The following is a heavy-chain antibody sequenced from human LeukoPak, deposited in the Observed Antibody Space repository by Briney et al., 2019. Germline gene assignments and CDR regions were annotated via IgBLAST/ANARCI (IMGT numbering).Heavy chain of an antibody. D-gene: IGHD3-10*01. Sequence: SETLSLTCAVSGGSISSSNWWGWVRQPPGKGLEWIGEIYHSGSTNYNPSLKSRVTISVDKSKNQFSLKLSSVTAADTAVYYCARVPMVRGVIEGMDVWGKGTTVTVSS. CDR3: ARVPMVRGVIEGMDV. CDR2: IYHSGST. J-gene: IGHJ6*04. CDR1: GGSISSSNW. V-gene: IGHV4-4*02.